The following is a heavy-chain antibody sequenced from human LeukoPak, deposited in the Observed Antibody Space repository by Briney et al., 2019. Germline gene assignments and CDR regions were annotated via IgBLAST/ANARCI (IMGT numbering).Heavy chain of an antibody. CDR2: ISINTDT. V-gene: IGHV3-53*01. CDR1: GIAVICNY. D-gene: IGHD2/OR15-2a*01. CDR3: AIAQSFDELFDT. J-gene: IGHJ5*02. Sequence: GGSLTLSCAASGIAVICNYMSWVRQPPGKGLEWVSFISINTDTFYADSVRGRFTISRDSSKNTLFLQMNSLRDEDSAVYYCAIAQSFDELFDTWGKGTLVTVSS.